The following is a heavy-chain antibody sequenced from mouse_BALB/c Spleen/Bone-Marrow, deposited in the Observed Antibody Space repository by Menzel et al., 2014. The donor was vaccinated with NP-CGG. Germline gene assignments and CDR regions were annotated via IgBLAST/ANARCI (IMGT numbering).Heavy chain of an antibody. CDR3: GRGVNYYGSSFFAY. CDR2: IYPVSGET. CDR1: GYTFTDHI. D-gene: IGHD1-1*01. V-gene: IGHV1-11*01. Sequence: LMESGAELASPGASVTLSCKASGYTFTDHIMNWVKKRPGQGLEWIGRIYPVSGETNYNQKFMGKATFPVDRSSSTVYMVLNSLTSEDPAVYYCGRGVNYYGSSFFAYWGQGTPVTVSA. J-gene: IGHJ3*01.